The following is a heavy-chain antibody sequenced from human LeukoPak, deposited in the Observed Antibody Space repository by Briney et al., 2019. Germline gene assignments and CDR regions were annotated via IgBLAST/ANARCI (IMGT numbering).Heavy chain of an antibody. V-gene: IGHV3-21*06. D-gene: IGHD3-22*01. CDR2: IDASGNYI. J-gene: IGHJ3*02. CDR1: GFTFSTYN. Sequence: PGGPLRLSCVASGFTFSTYNMNWVRQAPGKGLEWVSFIDASGNYIQYADSMKGRFTISRDNAQNSLFLQLNSLRVEDTAVYYCARDKGVAIRAYDIWGQGTMVTVPS. CDR3: ARDKGVAIRAYDI.